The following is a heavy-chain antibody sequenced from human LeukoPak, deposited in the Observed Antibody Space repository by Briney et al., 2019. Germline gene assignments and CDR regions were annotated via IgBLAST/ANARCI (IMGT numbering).Heavy chain of an antibody. Sequence: SQTLSLTCTVSGGSISSGSYYWSWIRQPAGKGLEWIGRIYTSGSTNYNPSLKSRVTISVDTSKNQFSLKLSSVTAADTAVYYCARRRYYYDSSGYYHYYYMDVWGKGTTVTVSS. J-gene: IGHJ6*03. D-gene: IGHD3-22*01. V-gene: IGHV4-61*02. CDR3: ARRRYYYDSSGYYHYYYMDV. CDR1: GGSISSGSYY. CDR2: IYTSGST.